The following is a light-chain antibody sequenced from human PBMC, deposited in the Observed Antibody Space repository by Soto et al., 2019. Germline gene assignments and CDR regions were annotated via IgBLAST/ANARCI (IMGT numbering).Light chain of an antibody. CDR3: YQYEHTHPWT. V-gene: IGKV4-1*01. CDR2: WAA. Sequence: DIVMTQSPDSPTLSLVERATINFNSSQSLLSNSTNRHSIAWYPQKPGQDPRLXXYWAATRESGGPDRCSRGRSWGDVALTIRIVQTEDVAAYFCYQYEHTHPWTFGRGTKVDIK. J-gene: IGKJ1*01. CDR1: QSLLSNSTNRHS.